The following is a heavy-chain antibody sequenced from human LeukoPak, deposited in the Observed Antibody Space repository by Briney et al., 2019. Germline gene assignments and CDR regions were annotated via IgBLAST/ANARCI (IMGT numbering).Heavy chain of an antibody. CDR1: GGSISSSNW. CDR2: IYHSGST. Sequence: PSGTLSLTCAVSGGSISSSNWWSWVRQPPGKGLEWIGEIYHSGSTNYNPSLKSRVTISVDKSKNQFPLKLSSVTAADTAVYYCATGPKVRGVGLSAFDIWGQGTMVTVSS. V-gene: IGHV4-4*02. CDR3: ATGPKVRGVGLSAFDI. J-gene: IGHJ3*02. D-gene: IGHD3-10*01.